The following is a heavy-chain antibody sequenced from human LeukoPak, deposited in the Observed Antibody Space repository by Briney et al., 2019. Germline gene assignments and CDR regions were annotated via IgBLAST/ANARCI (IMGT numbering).Heavy chain of an antibody. Sequence: SETLSLTCAVSGGSISSYYWSWIRQPPGKGLEWIGFIFYSGTTNYNPSLKSRVTISVDTSKNQFSLKLSSVTAADTAVYYCARGGWNKFDYWGQGTLVTVSS. CDR1: GGSISSYY. J-gene: IGHJ4*02. CDR3: ARGGWNKFDY. CDR2: IFYSGTT. D-gene: IGHD3-22*01. V-gene: IGHV4-59*01.